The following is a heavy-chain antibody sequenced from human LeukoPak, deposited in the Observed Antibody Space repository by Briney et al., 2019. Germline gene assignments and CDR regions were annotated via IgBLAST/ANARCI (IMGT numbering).Heavy chain of an antibody. V-gene: IGHV4-34*01. CDR2: LNHSGST. CDR3: ARGTTVIVRMRRFDP. J-gene: IGHJ5*02. Sequence: SETLSLTCAVYGGSFSGYYWSWIRQPPGKGLEWIGELNHSGSTNYNPSLKSRVTISVDTSKNQFSLKLSSVTAADTAVYYCARGTTVIVRMRRFDPWGQGTLATVSS. CDR1: GGSFSGYY. D-gene: IGHD3-10*01.